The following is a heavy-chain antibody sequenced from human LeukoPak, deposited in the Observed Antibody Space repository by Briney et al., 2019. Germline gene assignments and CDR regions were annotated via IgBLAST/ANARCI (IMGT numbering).Heavy chain of an antibody. Sequence: GGSLRLSCAASGFSISSNYMNWVRQAPGKGLQWVSVIYRGGKAFYTDSVKGRFTISKDNSKNTLYLQMNSLRPEDTAVYYCARRGGSPLGAFDIWGQGTMVTVSS. CDR2: IYRGGKA. CDR3: ARRGGSPLGAFDI. CDR1: GFSISSNY. D-gene: IGHD1-26*01. J-gene: IGHJ3*02. V-gene: IGHV3-53*01.